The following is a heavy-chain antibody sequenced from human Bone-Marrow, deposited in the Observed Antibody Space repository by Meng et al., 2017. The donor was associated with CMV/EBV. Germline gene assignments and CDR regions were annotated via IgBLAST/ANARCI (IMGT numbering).Heavy chain of an antibody. Sequence: GESLKISCAASGFTFSSYAMHWVRQAPGKGLEYVSAITSHGGSTSYAESVKGRFTISRDNSKNTLYLQMGRLRAEDMAVYYCAKDPMIYDGCAYSFEYWGQGTRVTVSS. CDR3: AKDPMIYDGCAYSFEY. D-gene: IGHD3-22*01. J-gene: IGHJ4*02. V-gene: IGHV3-64*02. CDR1: GFTFSSYA. CDR2: ITSHGGST.